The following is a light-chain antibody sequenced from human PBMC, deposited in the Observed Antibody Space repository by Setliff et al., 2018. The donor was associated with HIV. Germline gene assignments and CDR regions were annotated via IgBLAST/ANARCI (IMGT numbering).Light chain of an antibody. CDR1: SSYVGGSNH. V-gene: IGLV2-14*01. CDR3: SSYSSSTAPHDV. CDR2: DVN. Sequence: SALAQPASVSGSPGQSFTISCAGTSSYVGGSNHVFWYQQYPGKVPRLIIYDVNNRPSGVSNRFYGSKSGNTASLTISGLQADDEADYYCSSYSSSTAPHDVFGSGTKVTVL. J-gene: IGLJ1*01.